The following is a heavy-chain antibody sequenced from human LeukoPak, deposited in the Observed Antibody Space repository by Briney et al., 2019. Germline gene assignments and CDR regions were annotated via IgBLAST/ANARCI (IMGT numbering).Heavy chain of an antibody. CDR2: IKQDGSEK. D-gene: IGHD3-3*01. Sequence: QSGGSLRLSCAASGFTFSSYWMSWVRQAPGKGLEWVANIKQDGSEKYYVDSVKGRFTISRDNAKNSLYLQMNSLRAEDTAVYYCAREGITIFGVAITQDFDYWGQGTLVTVSS. V-gene: IGHV3-7*01. CDR3: AREGITIFGVAITQDFDY. J-gene: IGHJ4*02. CDR1: GFTFSSYW.